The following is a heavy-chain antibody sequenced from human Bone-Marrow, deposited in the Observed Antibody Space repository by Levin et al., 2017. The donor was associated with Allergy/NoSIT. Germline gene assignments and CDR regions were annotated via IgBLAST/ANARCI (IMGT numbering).Heavy chain of an antibody. V-gene: IGHV1-2*02. Sequence: PVASVKVSCKASEDTFAGYYLHWVRQAPGQGLEWMGWINPNTGDTKFAQKLQGRVTMTWDTSISTAYMELSRLTSDDTALYYCASYYRGYNYLLYWGQGTQVPVSS. D-gene: IGHD3-10*01. J-gene: IGHJ4*02. CDR3: ASYYRGYNYLLY. CDR1: EDTFAGYY. CDR2: INPNTGDT.